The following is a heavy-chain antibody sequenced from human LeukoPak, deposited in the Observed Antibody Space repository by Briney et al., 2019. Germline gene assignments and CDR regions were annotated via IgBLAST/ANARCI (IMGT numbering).Heavy chain of an antibody. J-gene: IGHJ6*03. V-gene: IGHV3-7*01. Sequence: GGSLRLSCAASGFTFSSYWMSWVRQAPGKGLEWVANIKQDGSEKYYVDSVKGRFTISRDNAKNSLYLQMNSLRAEDTAVYYCARDSSSWYVYYYYYMDVWGKGTTVTVSS. CDR1: GFTFSSYW. CDR2: IKQDGSEK. CDR3: ARDSSSWYVYYYYYMDV. D-gene: IGHD6-13*01.